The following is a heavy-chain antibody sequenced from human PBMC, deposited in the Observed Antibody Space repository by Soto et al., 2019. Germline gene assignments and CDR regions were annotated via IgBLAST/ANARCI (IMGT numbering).Heavy chain of an antibody. J-gene: IGHJ5*02. Sequence: GASVKVSCKASGGTFSSYAISWVRQAPGQGLEWMGGIIPIFGTANYAQKFQGRVTITADESTSTAYMELSSLRSEDTAVYYCARTYDYGDDEGFDPWGQGTLVTVSS. CDR2: IIPIFGTA. D-gene: IGHD4-17*01. CDR1: GGTFSSYA. CDR3: ARTYDYGDDEGFDP. V-gene: IGHV1-69*13.